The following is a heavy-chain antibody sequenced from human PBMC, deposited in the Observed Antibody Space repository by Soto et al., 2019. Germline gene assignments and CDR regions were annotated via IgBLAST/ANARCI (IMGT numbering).Heavy chain of an antibody. Sequence: PGGSLRLSCAASGFTFSSYGIHWVRQAPGKGLEWVAVISYDGSNKYYADSVKGRFTISRDNSKNTLYLQMNSLRAEDTAVYYCARGHVPADYNWFDPWGQGTLVTVSS. J-gene: IGHJ5*02. CDR1: GFTFSSYG. CDR2: ISYDGSNK. CDR3: ARGHVPADYNWFDP. V-gene: IGHV3-30*03. D-gene: IGHD2-2*01.